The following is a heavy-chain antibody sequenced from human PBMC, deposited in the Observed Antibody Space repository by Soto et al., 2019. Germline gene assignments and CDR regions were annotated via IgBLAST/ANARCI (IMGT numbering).Heavy chain of an antibody. J-gene: IGHJ3*02. D-gene: IGHD3-16*02. CDR1: GFTFSRYF. V-gene: IGHV3-7*01. Sequence: GGSLRLSCAASGFTFSRYFMSWVRQAPGKGLEWVANIKQDGSEKYYVDSVKGRFTISRDNAKNSLYLQMNSLRAEDTAVYYCARRYVTLYRLGELSFLPEDAFDIWGQGTMVTVSS. CDR2: IKQDGSEK. CDR3: ARRYVTLYRLGELSFLPEDAFDI.